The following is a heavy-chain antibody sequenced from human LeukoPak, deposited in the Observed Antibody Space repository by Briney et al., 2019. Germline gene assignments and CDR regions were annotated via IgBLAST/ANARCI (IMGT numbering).Heavy chain of an antibody. CDR2: ITSSGSTI. CDR1: GFAFNTYN. CDR3: VRSGAYGAHNY. J-gene: IGHJ4*02. D-gene: IGHD4-17*01. V-gene: IGHV3-48*01. Sequence: GGSLRLSCAASGFAFNTYNMNWARQDPGKGLEWVSYITSSGSTIYYADSVKGRFTISRDNAKNSLYLQMNSLRAEDTAVYYCVRSGAYGAHNYWGQGTLVTVSP.